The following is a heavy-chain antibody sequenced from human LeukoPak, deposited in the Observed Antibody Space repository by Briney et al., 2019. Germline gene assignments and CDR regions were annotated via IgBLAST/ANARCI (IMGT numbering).Heavy chain of an antibody. CDR2: IFYSGIT. CDR1: GGSISNYY. V-gene: IGHV4-59*01. CDR3: ARDSGSYPHWFAP. D-gene: IGHD1-26*01. Sequence: PSETLSLTCTVSGGSISNYYWNRIRQPPGKGLEWIGYIFYSGITNYNPSLKSRVTISVDTSKKQFSLKLTSVTAADTAVYYCARDSGSYPHWFAPWGQGTLVTVSS. J-gene: IGHJ5*02.